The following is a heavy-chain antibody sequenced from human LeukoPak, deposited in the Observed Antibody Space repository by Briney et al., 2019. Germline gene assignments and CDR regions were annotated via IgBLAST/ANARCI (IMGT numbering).Heavy chain of an antibody. CDR2: ISGSGGST. CDR3: AKDVGLKPSGPFDY. Sequence: QPGGSLRLSXAASGFTFGSYAMSWVRQAPGKGLEWISAISGSGGSTYYADSVKGRFTISRDNSKNTLYLQMNSLRAEDTAVYYCAKDVGLKPSGPFDYWGQGTLVTVSS. V-gene: IGHV3-23*01. CDR1: GFTFGSYA. J-gene: IGHJ4*02. D-gene: IGHD1-26*01.